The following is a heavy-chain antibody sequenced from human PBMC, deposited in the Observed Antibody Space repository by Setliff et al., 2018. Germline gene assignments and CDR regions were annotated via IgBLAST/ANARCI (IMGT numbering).Heavy chain of an antibody. J-gene: IGHJ4*02. V-gene: IGHV1-69*13. Sequence: SVKVSCKASGGTFSSYDISWVRQAPGQGLEWMGRIIPIFGTANYAQKFQGRVTITADESTSTAYMELSSLRSEDTAVYYCAARCSSTSCRYYYDSGSSVPFDYWGQGTLVTVSS. CDR1: GGTFSSYD. D-gene: IGHD3-10*01. CDR3: AARCSSTSCRYYYDSGSSVPFDY. CDR2: IIPIFGTA.